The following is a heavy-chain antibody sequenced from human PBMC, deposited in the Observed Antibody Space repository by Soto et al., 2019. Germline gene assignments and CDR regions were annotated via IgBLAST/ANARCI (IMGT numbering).Heavy chain of an antibody. CDR2: IGTNDDT. CDR3: ARAYYDGSCYALGGMDV. D-gene: IGHD3-22*01. Sequence: QTGGSLRLSCAGFGFTFSTYDMHWVRQNAGKGLEWVSSIGTNDDTYYLDSVRGRFTISREDATNYLYLQMVSLRAGDTAFYYSARAYYDGSCYALGGMDVWGQGTMVTVSS. J-gene: IGHJ6*02. CDR1: GFTFSTYD. V-gene: IGHV3-13*01.